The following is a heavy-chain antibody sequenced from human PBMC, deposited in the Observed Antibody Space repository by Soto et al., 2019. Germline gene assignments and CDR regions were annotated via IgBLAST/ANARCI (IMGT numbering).Heavy chain of an antibody. Sequence: QVQLVQSGAAVKKPGSSVKVSCKASGVTFSSYAISWGRQAPGQGLEWMGGIIPIFCTANYAPKFQGRVTITADESTSTAYTELSSLRSEDTAVYYCARGHIVATINHYYYGMDVLGPGTTVTVSS. CDR1: GVTFSSYA. J-gene: IGHJ6*02. V-gene: IGHV1-69*01. CDR2: IIPIFCTA. D-gene: IGHD5-12*01. CDR3: ARGHIVATINHYYYGMDV.